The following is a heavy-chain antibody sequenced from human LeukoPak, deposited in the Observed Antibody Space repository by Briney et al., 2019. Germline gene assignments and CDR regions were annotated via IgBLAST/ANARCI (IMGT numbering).Heavy chain of an antibody. Sequence: ASVKVSCKASGYTFSSYGVSWVRQAPGQGLEWMGWISAYSGNTNYAQKLQGRVTMTTDTSTTTAYMELRSLRSDDTAVYYCARVGTTVTSDWFDPWGQGTLVTVSS. CDR2: ISAYSGNT. V-gene: IGHV1-18*04. D-gene: IGHD4-17*01. CDR3: ARVGTTVTSDWFDP. J-gene: IGHJ5*02. CDR1: GYTFSSYG.